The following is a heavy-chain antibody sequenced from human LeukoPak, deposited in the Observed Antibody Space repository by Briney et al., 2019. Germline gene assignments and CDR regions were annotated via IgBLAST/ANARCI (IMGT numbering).Heavy chain of an antibody. CDR2: INPNSGGT. J-gene: IGHJ6*03. Sequence: ASVKVSCKASGYTFTGYYMHWVRQAPGQGLEWMGWINPNSGGTNYAQKFQGRVTMTRDTSISTAYMELSRLRSDDTAVYYCAGEGAETHYYYYMDVWGKGTTVTVSS. D-gene: IGHD3-16*01. CDR1: GYTFTGYY. V-gene: IGHV1-2*02. CDR3: AGEGAETHYYYYMDV.